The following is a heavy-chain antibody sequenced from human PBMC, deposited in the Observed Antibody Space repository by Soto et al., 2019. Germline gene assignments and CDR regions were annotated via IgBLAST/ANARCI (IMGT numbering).Heavy chain of an antibody. CDR1: GYTFTSYG. CDR3: ARDYYDSSGYLLPDGYAY. D-gene: IGHD3-22*01. V-gene: IGHV1-18*04. J-gene: IGHJ4*02. Sequence: ASVKVSCNASGYTFTSYGISWVRQAPGQGLEWMGWISAYNGNTNYAQKLQGRVTMTTDTSTSTAYMELRSLRSDDTAVYYCARDYYDSSGYLLPDGYAYWGQGTLVTVSS. CDR2: ISAYNGNT.